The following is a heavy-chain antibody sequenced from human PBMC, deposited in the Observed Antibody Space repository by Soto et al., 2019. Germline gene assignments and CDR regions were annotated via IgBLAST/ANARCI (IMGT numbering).Heavy chain of an antibody. V-gene: IGHV4-39*01. Sequence: QLQLQESGPGLVKPSETLSLTCTVSGGSISSSSYYWGWIRQPPGKGLEWIGSIYYSGSTYYNPSLKSRVTISVDTSKNQFSLKLNSVTAADTAVYYCAGTFYYVSSGYPFWGQGTLVTVSS. CDR3: AGTFYYVSSGYPF. CDR1: GGSISSSSYY. J-gene: IGHJ4*02. D-gene: IGHD3-22*01. CDR2: IYYSGST.